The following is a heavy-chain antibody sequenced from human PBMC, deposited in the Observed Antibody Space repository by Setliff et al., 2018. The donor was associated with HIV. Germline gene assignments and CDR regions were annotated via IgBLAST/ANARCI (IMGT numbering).Heavy chain of an antibody. D-gene: IGHD6-19*01. V-gene: IGHV1-69*13. CDR1: GGTFNIYS. J-gene: IGHJ4*02. CDR2: INPIFGTP. Sequence: RASVKVSCKASGGTFNIYSIQWVRQAPGQGLEWMGGINPIFGTPHYGQRFQGRVTITADESTSTAYMELNGLKFDDTAVYYCARRTDSSGWPFDSWGRGTLVTVSS. CDR3: ARRTDSSGWPFDS.